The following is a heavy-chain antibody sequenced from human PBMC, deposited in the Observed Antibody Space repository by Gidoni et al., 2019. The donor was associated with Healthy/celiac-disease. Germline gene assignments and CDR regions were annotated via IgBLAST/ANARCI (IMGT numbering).Heavy chain of an antibody. CDR3: TTDPGIDPYSSGWYPDY. CDR2: IKSKTDGGTT. V-gene: IGHV3-15*01. Sequence: EVQLVESGGGLVKPGGSLRLSCAASGFTFSNAWMSWVRQAPGKGLEWVGRIKSKTDGGTTDYAAPVKGRFTISRDDSKNTLYLQMNSLKTEDTAVYYCTTDPGIDPYSSGWYPDYWGQGTLVTVSS. D-gene: IGHD6-19*01. J-gene: IGHJ4*02. CDR1: GFTFSNAW.